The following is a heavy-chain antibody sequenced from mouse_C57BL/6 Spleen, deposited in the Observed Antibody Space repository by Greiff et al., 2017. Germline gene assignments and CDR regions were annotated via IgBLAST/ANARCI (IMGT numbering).Heavy chain of an antibody. V-gene: IGHV1-69*01. Sequence: QVQLQQSGAELVMPGASVKLSCKASGYTFTSYWMHWVKQRPGQGLEWIGEIDPSDSYTKYNQKFKGKSTLTVDKSSSTAYLQLSSLTSVKSADYYCARCQCGSNYYFDYWGQGTTLTVSS. CDR2: IDPSDSYT. CDR1: GYTFTSYW. D-gene: IGHD1-1*02. J-gene: IGHJ2*01. CDR3: ARCQCGSNYYFDY.